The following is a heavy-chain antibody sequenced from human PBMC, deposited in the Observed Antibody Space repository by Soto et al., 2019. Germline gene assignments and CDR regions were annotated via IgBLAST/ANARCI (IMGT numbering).Heavy chain of an antibody. J-gene: IGHJ4*02. D-gene: IGHD6-13*01. CDR3: ARGTRIAAAGDVFGY. V-gene: IGHV3-33*01. CDR2: IWYDGSNK. CDR1: GFTFSSYG. Sequence: PGGSLRLSCAASGFTFSSYGMHWVRQAPGKGLEWVAVIWYDGSNKYYADSVKGRFTISRDNSKNTLYLQMNSLRAEDTAVYYCARGTRIAAAGDVFGYWGQGTLVTVSS.